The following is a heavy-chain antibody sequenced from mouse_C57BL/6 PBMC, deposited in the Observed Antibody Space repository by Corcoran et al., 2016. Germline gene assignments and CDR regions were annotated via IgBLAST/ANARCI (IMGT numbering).Heavy chain of an antibody. Sequence: QVQLQQSGPELVKPGASVKISCKASGYSFTSYYIHWVKQRPGQGLEWIGWIYPGSGNTKYNEKFKGKATLTADTSSSTAYMQLSSLTSEDSAVYYCARWPVLLPFDVWGTGTTVTVSS. CDR2: IYPGSGNT. CDR1: GYSFTSYY. CDR3: ARWPVLLPFDV. D-gene: IGHD1-1*01. J-gene: IGHJ1*03. V-gene: IGHV1-66*01.